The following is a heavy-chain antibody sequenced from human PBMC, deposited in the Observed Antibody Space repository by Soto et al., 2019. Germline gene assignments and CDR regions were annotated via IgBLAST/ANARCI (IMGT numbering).Heavy chain of an antibody. D-gene: IGHD3-9*01. Sequence: PSETLSLTCTVSGGSISSYYWSWIRQPAGKGLEWIGRIYTSGSTNYNPSLKSRVTMSVDTSKNQFSLKLSSVTAADTAVYYCARGLRYFDWLQKDYYYYYGMDVWGQGTTVTVSS. J-gene: IGHJ6*02. CDR1: GGSISSYY. CDR2: IYTSGST. CDR3: ARGLRYFDWLQKDYYYYYGMDV. V-gene: IGHV4-4*07.